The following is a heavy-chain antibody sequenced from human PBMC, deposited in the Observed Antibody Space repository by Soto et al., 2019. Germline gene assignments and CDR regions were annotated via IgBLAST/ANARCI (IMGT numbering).Heavy chain of an antibody. Sequence: QVQLVESGGGVVQPGRSLRLSCAAYGFTFSSYAMHWVRQAPGKGLEWVAVISYDGSNKYYADSVKGRFTISRDNSKNTLYLQMNSLRAEDTAVYYCARDRASAVAGGIDYWGQGTLVTVSS. J-gene: IGHJ4*02. V-gene: IGHV3-30-3*01. CDR1: GFTFSSYA. CDR3: ARDRASAVAGGIDY. CDR2: ISYDGSNK. D-gene: IGHD6-19*01.